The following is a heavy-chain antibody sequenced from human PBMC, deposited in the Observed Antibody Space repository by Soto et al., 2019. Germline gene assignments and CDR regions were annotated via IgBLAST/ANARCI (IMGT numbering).Heavy chain of an antibody. CDR2: ISAYNGNT. CDR3: ARAGGSSSSWYYGMDV. CDR1: GYTFTSYG. J-gene: IGHJ6*02. D-gene: IGHD6-6*01. V-gene: IGHV1-18*01. Sequence: QVQLVQSGAEVKKPGASVKVSCKASGYTFTSYGISWVRQAPGQGLEWMGWISAYNGNTNYAQKLQGRVTMTTDTPTSTAYMELRSLRSDDTAVYYCARAGGSSSSWYYGMDVWGQGTTVTVSS.